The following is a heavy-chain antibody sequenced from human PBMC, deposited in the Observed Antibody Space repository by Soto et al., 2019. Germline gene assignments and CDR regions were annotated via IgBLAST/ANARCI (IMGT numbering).Heavy chain of an antibody. J-gene: IGHJ5*02. Sequence: GASVKVSCKASGGTFSRYAISWVRQAPGQGLEWMGGIIPIFGTANYAQKFQGRVTITADESTSTAYMELSSLRFEDTAVYYCARAIVGPTTTGWLGPWGRGTLVTVSS. CDR3: ARAIVGPTTTGWLGP. V-gene: IGHV1-69*13. CDR2: IIPIFGTA. D-gene: IGHD1-26*01. CDR1: GGTFSRYA.